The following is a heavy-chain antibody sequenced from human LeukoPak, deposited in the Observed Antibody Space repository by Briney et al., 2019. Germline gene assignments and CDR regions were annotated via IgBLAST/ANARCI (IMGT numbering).Heavy chain of an antibody. J-gene: IGHJ4*02. CDR1: GFTFHNYG. Sequence: PGGSLRLSCAASGFTFHNYGMHWDRQAPGKGLEWVALIWYDGSNTYYADSVKGRFTISRENSNNTLYLQMNRLRAEDTAVYYCARDQQRFCSGGTCYLGFEYWGQGILVTVSS. CDR2: IWYDGSNT. D-gene: IGHD2-15*01. CDR3: ARDQQRFCSGGTCYLGFEY. V-gene: IGHV3-33*01.